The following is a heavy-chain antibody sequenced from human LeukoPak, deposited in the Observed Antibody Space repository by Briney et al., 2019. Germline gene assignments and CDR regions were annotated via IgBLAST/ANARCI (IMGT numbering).Heavy chain of an antibody. D-gene: IGHD3-3*01. V-gene: IGHV4-39*05. J-gene: IGHJ4*02. CDR2: IYYSGST. CDR3: ATGAVYDFWSGYPIFDY. Sequence: SSETPSLTCTVSGGSISSSSYYWGWIRQPPGKGLEWIGSIYYSGSTYYNPSLKSRVTISVDTSKNQLSLKLSSVTAADTAVYYCATGAVYDFWSGYPIFDYWGQGTLVTVSS. CDR1: GGSISSSSYY.